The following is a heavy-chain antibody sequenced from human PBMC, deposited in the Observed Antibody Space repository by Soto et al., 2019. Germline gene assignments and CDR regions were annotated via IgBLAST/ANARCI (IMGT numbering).Heavy chain of an antibody. J-gene: IGHJ6*02. Sequence: ASVKVSCKASGFTFTSSAVQWVRQARGQRLEWIGWIVVGSGNTNYAQKLQERVTITRDMSTSTAYMEMSSLRSEDTAVYYCAAEREQQLGYYYYYGMDVWG. CDR3: AAEREQQLGYYYYYGMDV. V-gene: IGHV1-58*01. CDR2: IVVGSGNT. D-gene: IGHD6-13*01. CDR1: GFTFTSSA.